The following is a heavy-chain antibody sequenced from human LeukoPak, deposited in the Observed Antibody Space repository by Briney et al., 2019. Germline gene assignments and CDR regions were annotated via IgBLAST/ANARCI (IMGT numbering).Heavy chain of an antibody. D-gene: IGHD1-7*01. V-gene: IGHV4-31*03. CDR3: ARSTGTVNQ. CDR2: IYYSGST. Sequence: SQTLSLTCTVSGGSIRSGGYDWSWIRQHPGKGLEWIGYIYYSGSTYYNPSLKSRVTISVDTSKNQFSLKLSSVTAADTAVYYCARSTGTVNQWGQGTLVTVSS. CDR1: GGSIRSGGYD. J-gene: IGHJ4*02.